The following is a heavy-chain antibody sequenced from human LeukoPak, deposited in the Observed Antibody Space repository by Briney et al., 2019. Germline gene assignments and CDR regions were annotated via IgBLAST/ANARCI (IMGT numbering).Heavy chain of an antibody. J-gene: IGHJ4*02. V-gene: IGHV1-2*02. Sequence: ASVKVSCKASGYTFTGYYMHWVRQAPGQGLEWMGWINPNSGGTNYAQKFQGRVTMTRDTSISTAYMELSRLRSDDTAVYYCARADRGIAAASTRYFDYWGQGTLVTVSS. CDR3: ARADRGIAAASTRYFDY. CDR2: INPNSGGT. CDR1: GYTFTGYY. D-gene: IGHD6-13*01.